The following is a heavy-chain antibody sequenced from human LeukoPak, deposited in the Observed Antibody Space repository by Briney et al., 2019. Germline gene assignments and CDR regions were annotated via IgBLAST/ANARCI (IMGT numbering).Heavy chain of an antibody. CDR3: ARARSGNDYTGITDAFDI. CDR1: GFTFSNYG. D-gene: IGHD5-12*01. V-gene: IGHV3-30*02. CDR2: IRYDGSNE. J-gene: IGHJ3*02. Sequence: PGGSQRLSCAASGFTFSNYGMHWVRQAPGKGLEWVAFIRYDGSNEYYADSVKGRFTISGDNSKSTLYLQMNSLRAEDTAVYYCARARSGNDYTGITDAFDIWGQGTMVTVSS.